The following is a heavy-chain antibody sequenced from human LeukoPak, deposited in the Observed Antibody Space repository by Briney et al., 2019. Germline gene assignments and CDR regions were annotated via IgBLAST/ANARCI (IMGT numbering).Heavy chain of an antibody. V-gene: IGHV1-3*01. Sequence: GASVKVSCKASGYPFPSYVMHWLRQAPGQSLEWFGWINPANGNTKYSRNFQGRVTITRDTSASVVYMELSSLRYEDTAVYYCAGDGYDADGYLDYWGQGALVPVSS. CDR1: GYPFPSYV. J-gene: IGHJ4*02. CDR2: INPANGNT. D-gene: IGHD5-12*01. CDR3: AGDGYDADGYLDY.